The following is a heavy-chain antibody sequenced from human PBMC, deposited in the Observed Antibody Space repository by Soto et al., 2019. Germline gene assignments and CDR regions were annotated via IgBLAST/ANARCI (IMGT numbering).Heavy chain of an antibody. V-gene: IGHV3-15*01. D-gene: IGHD3-22*01. J-gene: IGHJ3*02. CDR2: VKSSGGL. CDR3: TNGYHDGTRYHGDDAFEI. Sequence: ESGGGLVEPGGSLRLSCEGSGFTFNNAWMTWVRQIPGKGLEWVGRVKSSGGLDYAAPVKGRFSISRDDSKNTVYLHMNSLKAEDSAVYYCTNGYHDGTRYHGDDAFEIWGQGTMVTVSS. CDR1: GFTFNNAW.